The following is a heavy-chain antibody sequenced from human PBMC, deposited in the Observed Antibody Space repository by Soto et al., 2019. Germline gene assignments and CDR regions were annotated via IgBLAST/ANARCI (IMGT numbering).Heavy chain of an antibody. CDR3: ARCIQGDYYYGMDV. J-gene: IGHJ6*02. Sequence: ASVKVSCKASGYTFNSYGISWVRQAPGQGLEWMGWINGDYGNTQYAQKFRGRVTMTTDTSTTTVYMELTNLRSDDTAVYYCARCIQGDYYYGMDVWGQGTTVTVSS. D-gene: IGHD5-18*01. V-gene: IGHV1-18*01. CDR2: INGDYGNT. CDR1: GYTFNSYG.